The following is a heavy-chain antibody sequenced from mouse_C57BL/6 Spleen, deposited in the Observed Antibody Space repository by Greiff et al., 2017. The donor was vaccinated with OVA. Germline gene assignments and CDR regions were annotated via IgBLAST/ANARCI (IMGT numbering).Heavy chain of an antibody. CDR2: IWGVGST. CDR3: AREDDYDGFAY. Sequence: QVQLQQSGPGLVAPSQSLSITCTVSGFSLPRYGVDWVRQSPGKGLEWLGVIWGVGSTNYNSALKSRLSISKDNSKSQVFLKMNSLQTDDTAMYDCAREDDYDGFAYWGQGTLVTVSA. CDR1: GFSLPRYG. D-gene: IGHD2-4*01. V-gene: IGHV2-6*01. J-gene: IGHJ3*01.